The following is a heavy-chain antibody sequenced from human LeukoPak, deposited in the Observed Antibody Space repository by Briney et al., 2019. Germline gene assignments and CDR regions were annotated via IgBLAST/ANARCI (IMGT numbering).Heavy chain of an antibody. V-gene: IGHV3-30*18. CDR1: GFTFGSYG. CDR2: ISFDGTNK. D-gene: IGHD1-7*01. J-gene: IGHJ4*02. Sequence: PGRSLSLSCAASGFTFGSYGMHWVRQAPGKGLEWLAVISFDGTNKYYADSVKGRFTISRYNSNNTLYLQMNSLRAEGTAMYYCAKTNWNYGGPHDYWGQGTLVTVSS. CDR3: AKTNWNYGGPHDY.